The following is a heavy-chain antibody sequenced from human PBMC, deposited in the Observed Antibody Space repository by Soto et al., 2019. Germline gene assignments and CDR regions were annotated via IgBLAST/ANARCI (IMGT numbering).Heavy chain of an antibody. CDR2: MYFGGSF. D-gene: IGHD3-22*01. CDR1: GDSISSGY. Sequence: SETLSLTCSVSGDSISSGYWTWIRQPPRRGLEWIGFMYFGGSFNYNPSLESRVIFSVDTSKNQFSLKLNSVTAADTAVYYCARSTYYGDSSGYYRHFDYWGQGTLVTVSS. J-gene: IGHJ4*02. V-gene: IGHV4-59*08. CDR3: ARSTYYGDSSGYYRHFDY.